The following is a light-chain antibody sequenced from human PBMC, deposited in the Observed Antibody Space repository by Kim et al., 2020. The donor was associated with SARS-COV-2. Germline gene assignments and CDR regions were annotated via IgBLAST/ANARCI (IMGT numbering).Light chain of an antibody. CDR1: QGIRND. CDR2: ATS. J-gene: IGKJ4*01. CDR3: QQDDIHSLT. V-gene: IGKV1-33*01. Sequence: DIQMTQSPSSLSASVGDRVTITCQASQGIRNDLNWYQQKPGKAPNLLIYATSSLQTGVPSRFSGSGSGTDFTFTISSLQPEDIATYYCQQDDIHSLTFGGGTKVDIK.